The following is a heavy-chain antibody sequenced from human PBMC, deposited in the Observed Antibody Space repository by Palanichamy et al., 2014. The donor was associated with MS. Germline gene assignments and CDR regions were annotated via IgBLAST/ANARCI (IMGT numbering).Heavy chain of an antibody. CDR3: AKRGYYGDYVDY. V-gene: IGHV3-30*02. Sequence: SNYGMQWVRQAPGKGLESVAFIRYDGSNKYYADSVKGRFTISRDNSKNTLYVEMNSLRAEDTAVYYCAKRGYYGDYVDYWGQGILVSVSS. D-gene: IGHD4-17*01. CDR2: IRYDGSNK. CDR1: SNYG. J-gene: IGHJ4*02.